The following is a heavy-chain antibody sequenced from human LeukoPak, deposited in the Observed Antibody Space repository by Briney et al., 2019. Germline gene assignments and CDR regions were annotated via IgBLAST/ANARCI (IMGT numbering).Heavy chain of an antibody. CDR2: ISGSGGST. CDR1: GFTSSSYA. Sequence: GGSLRLSCAASGFTSSSYAMSWVRQAPGKGLEWVSAISGSGGSTYYADSVKGRFTISRDNSKNTLYLQMNSLRAEDTAVYYCAKDGVWFGEFPFDYWGQGTLVTVSS. V-gene: IGHV3-23*01. CDR3: AKDGVWFGEFPFDY. D-gene: IGHD3-10*01. J-gene: IGHJ4*02.